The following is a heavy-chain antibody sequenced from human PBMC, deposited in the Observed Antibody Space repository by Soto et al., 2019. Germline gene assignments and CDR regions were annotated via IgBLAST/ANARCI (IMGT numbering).Heavy chain of an antibody. D-gene: IGHD1-26*01. Sequence: QVQLVQSGAELKKPGSSVNVSCAASGGTFKTYTINWVRQAPGQGLEWIGQIIPMYDSANYAQRFQGRVTISAHKSTNIAYMELSGLRSEDTALYYCATWRTYSGSYCFDYWGQGTLGSVSS. J-gene: IGHJ4*02. CDR1: GGTFKTYT. CDR2: IIPMYDSA. CDR3: ATWRTYSGSYCFDY. V-gene: IGHV1-69*06.